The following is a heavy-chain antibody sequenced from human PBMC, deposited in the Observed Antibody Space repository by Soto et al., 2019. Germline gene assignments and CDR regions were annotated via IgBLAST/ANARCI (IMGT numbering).Heavy chain of an antibody. CDR1: GYSVTSSDYY. J-gene: IGHJ6*02. D-gene: IGHD2-15*01. Sequence: SETLSLTCSVSGYSVTSSDYYWAWIRQPPGKGLEWIGSMFYSGLTYYNPSLKSRVTLSVDTSKNQFSVRLNSVTAADTAVYYCAPLSVSLSGPYGIHVWGQGTTVTVS. CDR2: MFYSGLT. CDR3: APLSVSLSGPYGIHV. V-gene: IGHV4-39*01.